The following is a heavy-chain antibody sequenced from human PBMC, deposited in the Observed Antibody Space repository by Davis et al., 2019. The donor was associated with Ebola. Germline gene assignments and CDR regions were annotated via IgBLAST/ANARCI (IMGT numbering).Heavy chain of an antibody. J-gene: IGHJ4*02. CDR2: ISAYNGNT. D-gene: IGHD3-3*02. CDR3: ARIPPVHSSFFVSDY. Sequence: ASVKVSCKASGYTFTSYGISWVRQAPGQGLEWMGWISAYNGNTNYAQKLQGRVTMTTDTSTSTAYMELRSLRSDDTAVYYCARIPPVHSSFFVSDYWGQGTLVTVSS. CDR1: GYTFTSYG. V-gene: IGHV1-18*04.